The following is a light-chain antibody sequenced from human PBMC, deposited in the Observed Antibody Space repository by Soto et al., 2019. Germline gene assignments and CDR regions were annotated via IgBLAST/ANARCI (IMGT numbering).Light chain of an antibody. J-gene: IGKJ1*01. V-gene: IGKV1-12*01. Sequence: DIQMTQSPSFVSASVGDRVTITCRASQGVSNWLAWYQQKPGKAPKLLIYATSNLQGGVPSRFSGSGSGTDFTLTIGSLQPEDSAVYYCQQRSNWPRTFGQGTKVDIK. CDR1: QGVSNW. CDR2: ATS. CDR3: QQRSNWPRT.